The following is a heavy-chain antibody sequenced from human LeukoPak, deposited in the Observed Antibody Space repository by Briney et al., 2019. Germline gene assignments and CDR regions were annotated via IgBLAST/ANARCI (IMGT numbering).Heavy chain of an antibody. D-gene: IGHD4-17*01. CDR1: GFTFSSYA. CDR2: ISDSGDST. V-gene: IGHV3-23*01. CDR3: AKVGQFYGDYDN. Sequence: GGSLRLSCAASGFTFSSYAMSWVRQAPGKGMEWVSGISDSGDSTYYADSVKGRFTISRDNSKNTLYLQMNSLRAEDTAVYYCAKVGQFYGDYDNWGQGTLVTVSS. J-gene: IGHJ4*02.